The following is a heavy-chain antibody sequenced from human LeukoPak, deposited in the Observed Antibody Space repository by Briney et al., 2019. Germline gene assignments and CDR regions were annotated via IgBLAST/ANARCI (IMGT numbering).Heavy chain of an antibody. CDR1: GFXFSSYA. J-gene: IGHJ3*02. D-gene: IGHD2-15*01. Sequence: GGSLRLSCAASGFXFSSYAISWVRQAPGKGLKWVSAISASGGNTYYADSVKGRFTISRDNAKNTLYLQMNSLRAEDTAVYYCARGEYCSGGSCYSAAFDIWGQGTMVTVSS. CDR2: ISASGGNT. CDR3: ARGEYCSGGSCYSAAFDI. V-gene: IGHV3-23*01.